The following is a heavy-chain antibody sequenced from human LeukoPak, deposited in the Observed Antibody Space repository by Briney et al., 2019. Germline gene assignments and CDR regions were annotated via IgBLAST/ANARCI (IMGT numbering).Heavy chain of an antibody. V-gene: IGHV1-2*04. J-gene: IGHJ4*02. CDR2: INPNSGGT. Sequence: ASVKVSCKASGYTFTGYYMHWVRQAPGQGLEWMGWINPNSGGTNYAQKFQGWVTMTRDTSISTAYMELSRLRSDDTAVYYCARDMEWYSSGYWSYWGQGTLVTVSS. CDR3: ARDMEWYSSGYWSY. CDR1: GYTFTGYY. D-gene: IGHD3-22*01.